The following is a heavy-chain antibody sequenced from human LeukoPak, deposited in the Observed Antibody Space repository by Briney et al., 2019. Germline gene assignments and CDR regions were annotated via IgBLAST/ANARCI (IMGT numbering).Heavy chain of an antibody. CDR1: GYALTGSD. V-gene: IGHV1-2*02. J-gene: IGHJ4*02. CDR2: ITPNSGGT. D-gene: IGHD1-26*01. Sequence: GASVKSSCKASGYALTGSDMPWVRQGPGQGLEWLGSITPNSGGTNYAPQFQGRITMTTDTSISTAYMELTRLSSDDTAVYYCARDGNFDYWGQGTLVTVSS. CDR3: ARDGNFDY.